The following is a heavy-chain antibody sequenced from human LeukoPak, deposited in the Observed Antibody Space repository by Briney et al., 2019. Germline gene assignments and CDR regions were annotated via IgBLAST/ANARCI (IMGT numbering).Heavy chain of an antibody. CDR3: ARDSPPYSSPRWFDP. CDR2: ISAYNGNT. Sequence: ASVTVSCKASGYTFTSYGISWVRQAPGQGLEWMGWISAYNGNTNYAQKLQGRVTMTTDTSTSTAYMELRSLRSDDTAVYYCARDSPPYSSPRWFDPWGQGTLVTVSS. D-gene: IGHD6-13*01. J-gene: IGHJ5*02. CDR1: GYTFTSYG. V-gene: IGHV1-18*01.